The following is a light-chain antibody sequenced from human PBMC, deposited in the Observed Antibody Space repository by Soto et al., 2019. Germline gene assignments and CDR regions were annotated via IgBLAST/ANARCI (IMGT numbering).Light chain of an antibody. Sequence: DTQMTQSPSSLSASVGDRVTITCRASQGITDYVAWYQQKPGKVPKLLIYGASTLQEGVPSRFSGSGSGTDFPLTLDSLQIEDVATYYFQKYNSXPLTFGGGTKV. J-gene: IGKJ4*01. CDR2: GAS. CDR3: QKYNSXPLT. V-gene: IGKV1-27*01. CDR1: QGITDY.